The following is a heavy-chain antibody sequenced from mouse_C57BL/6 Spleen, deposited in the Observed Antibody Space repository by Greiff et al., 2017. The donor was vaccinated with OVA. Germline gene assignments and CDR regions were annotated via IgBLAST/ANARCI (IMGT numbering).Heavy chain of an antibody. CDR2: FYPGSGSI. J-gene: IGHJ1*03. CDR1: GYTFTEYT. CDR3: ARHGLIYYDGSRDWYFDV. D-gene: IGHD1-1*01. V-gene: IGHV1-62-2*01. Sequence: VQLQQSGAELVKPGASVKLSCKASGYTFTEYTIHWVKQRSGQGLEWIGWFYPGSGSIKYNEKFKDKATLTADKSSSTVYMGLSRLTSEDSAVYFCARHGLIYYDGSRDWYFDVWGTGTTVTVSS.